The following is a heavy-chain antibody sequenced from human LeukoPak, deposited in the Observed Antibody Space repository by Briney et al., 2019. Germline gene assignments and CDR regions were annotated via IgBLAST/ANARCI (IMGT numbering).Heavy chain of an antibody. Sequence: ASVKVSCKASGYTFTNYYMHWVRQGPGQGLEWMGIINPGGGATSYAQKLQGRVTMTRDTSTNTVYMEVSSLRSEDTAVYYCASDMRRTSSSWYLGAFDIWGQGTMVTVSS. CDR3: ASDMRRTSSSWYLGAFDI. V-gene: IGHV1-46*04. CDR1: GYTFTNYY. J-gene: IGHJ3*02. D-gene: IGHD6-13*01. CDR2: INPGGGAT.